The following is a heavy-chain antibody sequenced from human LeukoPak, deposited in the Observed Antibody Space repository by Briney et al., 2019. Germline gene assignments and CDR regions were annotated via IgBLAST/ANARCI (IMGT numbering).Heavy chain of an antibody. CDR2: INWNGGST. CDR3: ARGIKVLSYAFDI. V-gene: IGHV3-20*04. J-gene: IGHJ3*02. Sequence: QSGGSLGLSCAASGFTFDDYGMSWVRQAPGKGLEWVSGINWNGGSTGYADSVKGRFTISRDNAKNSLYLQMNSLRAEDTALYYCARGIKVLSYAFDIWGQGTMVTVSS. D-gene: IGHD2-8*01. CDR1: GFTFDDYG.